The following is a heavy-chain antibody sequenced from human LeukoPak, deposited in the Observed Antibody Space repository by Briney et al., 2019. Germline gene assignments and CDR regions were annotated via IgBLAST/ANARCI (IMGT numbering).Heavy chain of an antibody. CDR2: ISGSGSTI. Sequence: PGGSLRLSCSASGFTFSSYEMNWVRPAPGKGLEWVSSISGSGSTIYYADSVKGRFTISRDNAKNSLYLQMNSLRAEDTAVYYCARARSHWGHGTLVTVSS. J-gene: IGHJ4*01. CDR1: GFTFSSYE. D-gene: IGHD1-26*01. V-gene: IGHV3-48*03. CDR3: ARARSH.